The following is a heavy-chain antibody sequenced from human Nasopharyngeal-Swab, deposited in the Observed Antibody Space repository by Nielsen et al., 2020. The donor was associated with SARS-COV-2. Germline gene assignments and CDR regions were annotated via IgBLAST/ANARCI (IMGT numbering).Heavy chain of an antibody. D-gene: IGHD6-19*01. CDR2: IVGNGAST. CDR1: GFTVSSNY. Sequence: GASLRLSCAASGFTVSSNYMSWVRQAPGKGLEWVSGIVGNGASTYYGDSVKGRFTISRDNSKNTVYLQMNSLRAEDTAVYYCAKGRVPVADVWGQGTLVTVSS. CDR3: AKGRVPVADV. V-gene: IGHV3-23*01. J-gene: IGHJ4*02.